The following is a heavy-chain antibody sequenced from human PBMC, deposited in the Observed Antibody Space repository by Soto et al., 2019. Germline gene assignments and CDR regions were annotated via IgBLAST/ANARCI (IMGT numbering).Heavy chain of an antibody. D-gene: IGHD4-17*01. J-gene: IGHJ6*02. CDR2: ISYDGSNE. V-gene: IGHV3-30-3*01. Sequence: GSLRLSCVASEFTFKNSAMHWVRQAPGKGLEWVAGISYDGSNEYYADSVKGRLTISRDNSKRTLDLQMNSLRPEDTAVYYCARDPSYGDQTGLVHYYYGLDVWGQGTTVTVSS. CDR3: ARDPSYGDQTGLVHYYYGLDV. CDR1: EFTFKNSA.